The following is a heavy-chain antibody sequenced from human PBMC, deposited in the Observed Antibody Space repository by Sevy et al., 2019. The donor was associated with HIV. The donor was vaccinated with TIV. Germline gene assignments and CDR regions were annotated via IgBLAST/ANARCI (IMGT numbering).Heavy chain of an antibody. CDR1: GGSITSLY. Sequence: SETLSLTCTVSGGSITSLYWNWIRQPPGKGLEWIANIYYNGHINFNPSLKSRVTLSLDTSKNQYSLRLSSVTAADTAMYYCAGENAWGRGYSWGQGTLVTVSS. CDR3: AGENAWGRGYS. J-gene: IGHJ4*02. D-gene: IGHD1-26*01. CDR2: IYYNGHI. V-gene: IGHV4-59*08.